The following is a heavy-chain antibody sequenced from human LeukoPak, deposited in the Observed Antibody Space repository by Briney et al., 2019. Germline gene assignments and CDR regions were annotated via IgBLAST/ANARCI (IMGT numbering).Heavy chain of an antibody. Sequence: SGTLSLACTVSGGSISSYYWSWIRQPAGKGLEWIGRVYTGGSNSNPSLKSRVTMSVDTSKNQFSLKLSSVTAADTAVYYCARTLSTFGPAYFDYWGQGTLVTVS. J-gene: IGHJ4*02. CDR1: GGSISSYY. CDR3: ARTLSTFGPAYFDY. V-gene: IGHV4-4*07. D-gene: IGHD3-3*02. CDR2: VYTGGS.